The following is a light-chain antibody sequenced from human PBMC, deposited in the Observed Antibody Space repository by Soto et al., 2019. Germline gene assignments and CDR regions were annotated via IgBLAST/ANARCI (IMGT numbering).Light chain of an antibody. J-gene: IGKJ5*01. Sequence: EIVLTQSPATLSLPPGERATLSCRASQSVSRYLAWYQQKPGQAPRLLIYDASNRATGIPARFSGSGSGTDFTLTISSLEPEDFAVYYCQQRSNWPPITFGQGTRLEIK. CDR3: QQRSNWPPIT. CDR1: QSVSRY. CDR2: DAS. V-gene: IGKV3-11*01.